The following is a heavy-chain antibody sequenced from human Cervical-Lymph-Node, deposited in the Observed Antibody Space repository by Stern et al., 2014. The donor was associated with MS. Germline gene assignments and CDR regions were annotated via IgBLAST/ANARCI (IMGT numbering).Heavy chain of an antibody. CDR3: ALGGFGHYFEY. V-gene: IGHV1-69*01. D-gene: IGHD3-10*01. J-gene: IGHJ4*02. CDR2: ISPIIGTA. CDR1: GGTFSSSD. Sequence: VQLVQSGAEVQKPGSSVKVSCRASGGTFSSSDISWVRQAPGQGLEWMGGISPIIGTATYAQKYQGRVTITADESTSTAYMELSSLRSEDAAIYYCALGGFGHYFEYWGQGTLVTVSS.